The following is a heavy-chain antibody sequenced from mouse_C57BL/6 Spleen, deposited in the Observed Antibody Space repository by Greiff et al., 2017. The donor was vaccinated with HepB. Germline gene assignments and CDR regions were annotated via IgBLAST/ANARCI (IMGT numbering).Heavy chain of an antibody. CDR3: AIYYYGSSFFAY. V-gene: IGHV1-74*01. D-gene: IGHD1-1*01. CDR1: GYTFTSYW. CDR2: IHPSDSDT. J-gene: IGHJ3*01. Sequence: VQLQQSGAELVKPGASVKVSCKASGYTFTSYWMHWVKQRPGQGLEWIGRIHPSDSDTNYNQKFKGKATLTVDKSSSTAYMQLSSLTSEDSAVYDCAIYYYGSSFFAYWGQGTLVTVSA.